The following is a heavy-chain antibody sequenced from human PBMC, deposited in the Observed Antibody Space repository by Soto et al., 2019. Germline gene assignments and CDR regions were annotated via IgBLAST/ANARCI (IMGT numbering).Heavy chain of an antibody. CDR3: VKGYWKGDV. D-gene: IGHD1-1*01. CDR1: GFTFSTYA. V-gene: IGHV3-23*01. CDR2: ISGSGGSI. J-gene: IGHJ6*02. Sequence: EVPLLESGGGLVQPGGSLRLSCVASGFTFSTYAMNWVRQAPGNGLEWVSAISGSGGSIHYADSVKGRFTISRDNSKTTLYLQMNSLRDEDTAVYHCVKGYWKGDVWGQGTTVTVSS.